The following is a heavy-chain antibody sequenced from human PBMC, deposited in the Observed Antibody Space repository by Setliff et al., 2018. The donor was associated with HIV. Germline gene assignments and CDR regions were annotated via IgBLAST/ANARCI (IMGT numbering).Heavy chain of an antibody. CDR1: GGSINSTSYY. Sequence: PSETLSLTCTVSGGSINSTSYYWGWIRQPPGNGLEWIGSIYHTGSTNYNPSLKSRVTISVDTSKNQFSLKLSSVTAADTAVYYCARDGFWSGYIDYWGQGTLVTVSS. CDR2: IYHTGST. J-gene: IGHJ4*02. D-gene: IGHD3-3*01. V-gene: IGHV4-39*07. CDR3: ARDGFWSGYIDY.